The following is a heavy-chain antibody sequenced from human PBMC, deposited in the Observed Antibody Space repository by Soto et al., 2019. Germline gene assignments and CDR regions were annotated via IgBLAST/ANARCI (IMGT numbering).Heavy chain of an antibody. CDR1: GYTFSSYD. Sequence: QVQLVQSGAEVKKPGASVKVSCKASGYTFSSYDINWVRQATGQGLEWMGWMIPNSGKIGYAQKFQGRLTMTRNTSISTAYIELSSLRPEDTSVYYCTRDYGDYSGDYWGQGNLVTVSS. CDR3: TRDYGDYSGDY. D-gene: IGHD4-17*01. J-gene: IGHJ4*02. V-gene: IGHV1-8*01. CDR2: MIPNSGKI.